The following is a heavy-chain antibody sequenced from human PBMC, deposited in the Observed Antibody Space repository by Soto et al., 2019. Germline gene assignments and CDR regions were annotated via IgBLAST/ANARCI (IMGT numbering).Heavy chain of an antibody. CDR1: GFTFSSYE. CDR3: ARFGSTKLAPFPREYGGNSYAFDI. Sequence: EVQLVESGGGLVQPGGSLRLSCAASGFTFSSYEMNWVRQAPGKGLEWVSYISSSGSTIYYADSVKGRFTISRDNAKNSLYLQMNSLRAEDTAVYYCARFGSTKLAPFPREYGGNSYAFDIWGQGTMVTVSS. J-gene: IGHJ3*02. CDR2: ISSSGSTI. D-gene: IGHD2-21*02. V-gene: IGHV3-48*03.